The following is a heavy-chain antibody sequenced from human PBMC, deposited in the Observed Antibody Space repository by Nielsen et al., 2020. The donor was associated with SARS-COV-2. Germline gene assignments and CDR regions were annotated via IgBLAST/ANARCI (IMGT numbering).Heavy chain of an antibody. Sequence: LSLTCTVSGGSISSGGYYWSWIRQHPGKGLEWIGYIYYSGSTYYNPSLKSRVTISVDTSKNQFSLKLSSVTAADTALYYCARERVGGITIFGVVTRYGMDVWGQGTTVTVSS. CDR2: IYYSGST. CDR1: GGSISSGGYY. CDR3: ARERVGGITIFGVVTRYGMDV. D-gene: IGHD3-3*01. J-gene: IGHJ6*02. V-gene: IGHV4-30-4*08.